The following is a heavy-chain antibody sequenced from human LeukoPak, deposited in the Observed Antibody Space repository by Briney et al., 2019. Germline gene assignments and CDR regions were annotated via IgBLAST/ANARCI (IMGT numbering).Heavy chain of an antibody. Sequence: SETLSLTCTVSGGSXSSYYWXXIRXPAGKGLEWIGRIYPSGSTNYNPSRKSRVTMSVDTSKNQFSLKLSSVTAADTAVYYCARGSYNWNDGAFDIWGQGTMVTVSS. CDR1: GGSXSSYY. CDR2: IYPSGST. D-gene: IGHD1-1*01. J-gene: IGHJ3*02. V-gene: IGHV4-4*07. CDR3: ARGSYNWNDGAFDI.